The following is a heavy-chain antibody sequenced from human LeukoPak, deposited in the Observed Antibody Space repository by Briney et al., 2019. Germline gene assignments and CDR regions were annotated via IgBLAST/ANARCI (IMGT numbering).Heavy chain of an antibody. CDR1: GFTFSSYW. D-gene: IGHD5-12*01. V-gene: IGHV3-13*01. Sequence: SGGSLRLSCAASGFTFSSYWMHWVRHATGKGLEWVSAIGTAGDTYYPGSVKGRFTISRENAKNSLYLQMNSLRAGDTAVYYCARVRKYSGYYSWYFDLWGRGTLVTVSS. J-gene: IGHJ2*01. CDR3: ARVRKYSGYYSWYFDL. CDR2: IGTAGDT.